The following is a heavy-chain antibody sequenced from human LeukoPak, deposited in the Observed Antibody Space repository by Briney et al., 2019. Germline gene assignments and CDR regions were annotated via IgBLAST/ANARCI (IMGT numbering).Heavy chain of an antibody. CDR1: GVSMSSSRYY. Sequence: SETLSLTCTVSGVSMSSSRYYWAWIRQPPGKGLEYIGSLYFSGSTYYNPSLKSRVTLSVDTSKELFSLKLTSVTAADTAVYYCVRGYYDNSGYYYWGQGTLVTVS. CDR2: LYFSGST. V-gene: IGHV4-39*07. D-gene: IGHD3-22*01. J-gene: IGHJ4*02. CDR3: VRGYYDNSGYYY.